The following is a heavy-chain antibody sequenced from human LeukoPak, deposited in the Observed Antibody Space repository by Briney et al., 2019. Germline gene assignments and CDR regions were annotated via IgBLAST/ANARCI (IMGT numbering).Heavy chain of an antibody. CDR3: ARDPNGDYIGAFDM. CDR2: IRGGGGSA. V-gene: IGHV3-23*01. Sequence: PGGSLRLSCTASGLTFSAYAMMWVRQAPGKGPEWVSAIRGGGGSAFYAGSVKGRFTISRDNSKYTLFLQMNSLRAEDTAVYYCARDPNGDYIGAFDMWGPGTMVTVSS. J-gene: IGHJ3*02. D-gene: IGHD4-17*01. CDR1: GLTFSAYA.